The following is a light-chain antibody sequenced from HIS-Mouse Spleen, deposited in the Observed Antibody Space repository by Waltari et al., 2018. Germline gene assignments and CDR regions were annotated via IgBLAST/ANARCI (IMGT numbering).Light chain of an antibody. V-gene: IGLV2-14*03. CDR1: SSDVRGYYY. J-gene: IGLJ1*01. Sequence: QSALTQPASVSGSPGQSITISCTGTSSDVRGYYYVPWYQQHPGKAPKLMIYDVSNRPSGVSNRFSGSKSGNTASLTISGLQAEDEADYYCSSYTSSSTYVFGTGTKVTVL. CDR3: SSYTSSSTYV. CDR2: DVS.